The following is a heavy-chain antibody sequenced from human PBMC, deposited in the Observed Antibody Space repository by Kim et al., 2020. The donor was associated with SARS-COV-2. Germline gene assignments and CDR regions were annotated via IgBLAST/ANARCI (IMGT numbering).Heavy chain of an antibody. CDR3: ARDYREWGTNSYFNS. V-gene: IGHV3-7*01. CDR2: IKQDASEK. J-gene: IGHJ4*02. Sequence: GGSLRLSCAASGFTFNTAWMSWVRQSPGKGLEWVANIKQDASEKYYVDSVKGRFAISRDNAKNSLFLQMDSLRVDDTGVYYCARDYREWGTNSYFNSWGQGILGTASS. CDR1: GFTFNTAW. D-gene: IGHD3-3*01.